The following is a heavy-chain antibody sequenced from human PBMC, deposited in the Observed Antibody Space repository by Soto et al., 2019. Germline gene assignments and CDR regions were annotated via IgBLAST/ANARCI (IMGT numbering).Heavy chain of an antibody. CDR1: GFTLSSYS. Sequence: PGGSLRLSCAASGFTLSSYSMNWVRQAPGKGLEWVSSISSSSSYIYYADSVKGRFTISRDNAKNSLYLQMNSLRAEDTAVYYCARALYGDYFEDAFDIWGQGTMVTVSS. V-gene: IGHV3-21*01. CDR3: ARALYGDYFEDAFDI. J-gene: IGHJ3*02. D-gene: IGHD4-17*01. CDR2: ISSSSSYI.